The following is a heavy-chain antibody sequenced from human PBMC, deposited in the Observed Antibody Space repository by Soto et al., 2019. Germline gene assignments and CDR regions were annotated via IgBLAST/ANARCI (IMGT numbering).Heavy chain of an antibody. V-gene: IGHV1-69*13. CDR1: GGTFSSYA. CDR2: IIPIFGTA. D-gene: IGHD3-3*01. CDR3: ATSGSTYYDFWSSYRRQPRARSYSYYYYAMDV. J-gene: IGHJ6*02. Sequence: ASVKVSCKASGGTFSSYAISWVRQAPGQGLEWMGGIIPIFGTANYAQKFQGRVTMTADESTSTAYMELSSLRSEDTAVYYCATSGSTYYDFWSSYRRQPRARSYSYYYYAMDVWGQGTTVTVSS.